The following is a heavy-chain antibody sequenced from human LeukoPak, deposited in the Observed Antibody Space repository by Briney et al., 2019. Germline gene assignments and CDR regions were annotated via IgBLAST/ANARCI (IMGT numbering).Heavy chain of an antibody. V-gene: IGHV3-74*01. CDR3: ARDAPGNTALDY. J-gene: IGHJ4*02. CDR1: GFTFDSYW. CDR2: INGYGSTT. Sequence: GGSLRLSCAASGFTFDSYWMHCVRQPPGNGLVWVSRINGYGSTTDFAASVKGRFTISRDNAENTLYLQMNSLRAEDTAVYYCARDAPGNTALDYWGQGTLVTVSS. D-gene: IGHD5-18*01.